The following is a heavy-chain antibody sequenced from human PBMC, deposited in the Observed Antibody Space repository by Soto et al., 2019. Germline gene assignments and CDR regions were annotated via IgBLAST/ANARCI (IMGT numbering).Heavy chain of an antibody. Sequence: QVQLQESGPGLVKPSQTLSLTCTVSGGSINSDDSYWSWLRQPPGRGLEWIGYIYDSETTYYNPSLKSRFTISVATSKNQFSLKLNSVTAADTAVYYCARDRQSEIVAMLASNGMDVWGQGTTVIVSS. CDR3: ARDRQSEIVAMLASNGMDV. CDR2: IYDSETT. D-gene: IGHD5-12*01. CDR1: GGSINSDDSY. J-gene: IGHJ6*01. V-gene: IGHV4-30-4*01.